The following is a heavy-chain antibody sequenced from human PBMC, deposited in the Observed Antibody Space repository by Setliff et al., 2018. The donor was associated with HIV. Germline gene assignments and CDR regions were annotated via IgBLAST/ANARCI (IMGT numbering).Heavy chain of an antibody. V-gene: IGHV1-8*01. CDR2: MDPKSGNT. D-gene: IGHD2-2*01. Sequence: ASVKVSCKASGYSFTSYDINWVRQATGQGLEWMGWMDPKSGNTGYAQKFQGRVTMTRNTSISTAYMELNSLRSEETAVYYCARAQYQLLEPPTYNWFDPWGQGTLVTVSS. J-gene: IGHJ5*02. CDR1: GYSFTSYD. CDR3: ARAQYQLLEPPTYNWFDP.